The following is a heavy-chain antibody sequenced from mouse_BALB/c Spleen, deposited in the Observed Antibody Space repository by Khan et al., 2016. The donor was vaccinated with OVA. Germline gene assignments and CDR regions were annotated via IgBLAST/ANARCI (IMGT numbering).Heavy chain of an antibody. D-gene: IGHD2-1*01. CDR3: ARGYYGNPVAY. CDR1: GFTFSDYY. CDR2: ISDGGSYT. Sequence: EVELVESGGGLVKPGGSLKLSCAASGFTFSDYYMYWVRQTPEKRLEWVATISDGGSYTYYPDSVKGRFTISRDDAKNNLYLPKGRLNSDNTAMYYCARGYYGNPVAYWGQGTLVTVSA. V-gene: IGHV5-4*02. J-gene: IGHJ3*01.